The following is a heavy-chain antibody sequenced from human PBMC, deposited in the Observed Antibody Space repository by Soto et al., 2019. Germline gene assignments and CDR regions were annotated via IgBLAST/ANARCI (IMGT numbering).Heavy chain of an antibody. Sequence: ASVKVSCKASGYTFTGYYMHWVRQAPGQGLEWMGWINPNSGGTNYAQKFQGWVTMTRDTSISTAYMELSRLRSDDTAVYYCARGTTVVTPIYYYGMDVWGQGTTVTVSS. J-gene: IGHJ6*02. CDR3: ARGTTVVTPIYYYGMDV. CDR1: GYTFTGYY. V-gene: IGHV1-2*04. D-gene: IGHD4-17*01. CDR2: INPNSGGT.